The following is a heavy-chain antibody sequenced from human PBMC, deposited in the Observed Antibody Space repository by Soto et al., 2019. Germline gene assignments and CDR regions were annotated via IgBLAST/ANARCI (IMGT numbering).Heavy chain of an antibody. D-gene: IGHD4-17*01. Sequence: XVKVSCKASGGAFKIYDVHWVRQASGQGLEWLGWMXPNTGXSVPSWKFQGXXTLSSNAXXNTNFMELTNLRSEDTAVYYCATTVIIQDLVDSWGQGTLVTVS. V-gene: IGHV1-8*01. J-gene: IGHJ4*02. CDR2: MXPNTGXS. CDR3: ATTVIIQDLVDS. CDR1: GGAFKIYD.